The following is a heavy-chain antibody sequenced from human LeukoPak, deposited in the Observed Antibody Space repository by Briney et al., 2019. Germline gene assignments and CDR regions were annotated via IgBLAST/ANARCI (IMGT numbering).Heavy chain of an antibody. CDR3: ATRGYSGYDLDY. Sequence: SETLSLTCTVSGRSISSGRYYWSWIRKAAGKGLELIWRIYHSGSTNYNPSLKSRVTISVDTSKNQFSLKLSSVTAADTAVYYCATRGYSGYDLDYWGQGTLVTVSS. CDR2: IYHSGST. V-gene: IGHV4-61*02. J-gene: IGHJ4*02. D-gene: IGHD5-12*01. CDR1: GRSISSGRYY.